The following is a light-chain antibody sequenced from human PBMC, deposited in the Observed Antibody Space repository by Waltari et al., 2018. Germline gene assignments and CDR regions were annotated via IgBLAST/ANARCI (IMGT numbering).Light chain of an antibody. CDR3: QQRSNWPRT. Sequence: EIVLTQSPATLSLSPGERATLSCRASQSVSSSVSWYQQKPDQAPRLLIYDASNRATGIPARFSGSGSGTDFTLTISSLEPEDFAVYYCQQRSNWPRTFGQGTKVEIK. J-gene: IGKJ1*01. V-gene: IGKV3-11*01. CDR1: QSVSSS. CDR2: DAS.